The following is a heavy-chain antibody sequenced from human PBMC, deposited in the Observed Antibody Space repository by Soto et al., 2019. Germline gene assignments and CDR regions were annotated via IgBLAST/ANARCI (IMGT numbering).Heavy chain of an antibody. V-gene: IGHV3-15*01. Sequence: PGGSLRLSCAASGFTFSNAWMSWVRQAPGKGLEWVGRIKSKTDGGTTDYAAPVKGRFTISRDDSKNTLYLQMNSLKTEDTAVYYCTTLPLDCSSTSCYVGVDYWGQGTLVTVSS. CDR1: GFTFSNAW. CDR3: TTLPLDCSSTSCYVGVDY. D-gene: IGHD2-2*01. CDR2: IKSKTDGGTT. J-gene: IGHJ4*02.